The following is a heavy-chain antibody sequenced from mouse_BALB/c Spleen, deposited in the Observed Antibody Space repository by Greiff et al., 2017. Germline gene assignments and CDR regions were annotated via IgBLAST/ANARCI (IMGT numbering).Heavy chain of an antibody. D-gene: IGHD2-3*01. CDR3: ARSPIYDGYYRYYYAMDY. CDR1: GFNIKDTY. Sequence: EVQLQQSGAELVKPGASVKLSCTASGFNIKDTYMHWVKQRPEQGLEWIGRIDPANGNTKYDPKFQGKATITADTSSNTAYLQLSSLTSEDTAVYYCARSPIYDGYYRYYYAMDYWGQGTSVTVSS. V-gene: IGHV14-3*02. CDR2: IDPANGNT. J-gene: IGHJ4*01.